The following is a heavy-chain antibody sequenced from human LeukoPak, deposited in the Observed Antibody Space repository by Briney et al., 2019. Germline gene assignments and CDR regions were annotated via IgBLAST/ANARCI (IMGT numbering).Heavy chain of an antibody. J-gene: IGHJ6*02. V-gene: IGHV4-4*07. Sequence: SETLSLTCTVSGGSLSNYYWSWIRQPAGKGLEWIGRICTSGSTNYNPSVKSRVTMSVDTSNNQFSLKLTSVTAADTAVYYCARQPPQYYGMDVWGQGTTVTVSS. CDR1: GGSLSNYY. CDR2: ICTSGST. CDR3: ARQPPQYYGMDV. D-gene: IGHD1-14*01.